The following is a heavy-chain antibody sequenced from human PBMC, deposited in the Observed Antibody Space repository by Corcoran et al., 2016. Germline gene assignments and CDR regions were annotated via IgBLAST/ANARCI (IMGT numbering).Heavy chain of an antibody. V-gene: IGHV1-69*01. J-gene: IGHJ6*02. CDR1: GGTFSSYA. CDR3: ARDGAEIVGATMYYYYGMDV. D-gene: IGHD1-26*01. Sequence: QVQLVQSGAEVKKPGSSVKVSCKASGGTFSSYAISWVRQAPGQGLEWMGGIIPIFGTANYAQKFQGRVTITADESTSTAYMELSSLRSEDTAVYYCARDGAEIVGATMYYYYGMDVWGQGTTVTVSS. CDR2: IIPIFGTA.